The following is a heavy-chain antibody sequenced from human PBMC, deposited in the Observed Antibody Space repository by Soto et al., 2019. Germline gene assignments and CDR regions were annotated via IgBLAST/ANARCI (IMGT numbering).Heavy chain of an antibody. Sequence: QVQLVQSGAEVKKPGASVKVSCKASGYTFTSYYMHWVRQAPGQGLEWMGIINPSGGSTSYAQKFQGRVTRTRDTSTSTAYMELSSLRSEDTAVYYCARGSLFNWELCYFDYWGQGTLVTVSS. CDR3: ARGSLFNWELCYFDY. D-gene: IGHD1-26*01. CDR1: GYTFTSYY. V-gene: IGHV1-46*01. J-gene: IGHJ4*02. CDR2: INPSGGST.